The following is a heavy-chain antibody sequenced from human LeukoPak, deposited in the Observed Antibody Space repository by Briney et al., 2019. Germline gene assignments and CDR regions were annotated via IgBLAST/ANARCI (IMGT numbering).Heavy chain of an antibody. V-gene: IGHV3-33*01. J-gene: IGHJ4*02. Sequence: GGSLRLSCAASGFTFSSYGMHWARQAPGKGLEWVVVIWYDGSNKYYADSVKGRFTISRDNSKNTLYLQMNSLRAEDTAVYYCARDLESRYYDSSGYFAYWGQGTLVTVSS. CDR1: GFTFSSYG. D-gene: IGHD3-22*01. CDR2: IWYDGSNK. CDR3: ARDLESRYYDSSGYFAY.